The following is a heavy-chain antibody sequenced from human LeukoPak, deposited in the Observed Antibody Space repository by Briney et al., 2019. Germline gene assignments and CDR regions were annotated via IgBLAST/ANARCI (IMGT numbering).Heavy chain of an antibody. CDR1: GGSISGYY. V-gene: IGHV4-4*07. CDR2: IYISGST. J-gene: IGHJ6*03. CDR3: ARVDVFGVVSSDYYYYYMDV. Sequence: SETLSLTCTVSGGSISGYYWSWIRQPAGKGLEWIGRIYISGSTNYNPSLKSRVTMSVDTSKNQFSLKLSYVTAADTAVYYCARVDVFGVVSSDYYYYYMDVWGKGTTVTVSS. D-gene: IGHD3-3*01.